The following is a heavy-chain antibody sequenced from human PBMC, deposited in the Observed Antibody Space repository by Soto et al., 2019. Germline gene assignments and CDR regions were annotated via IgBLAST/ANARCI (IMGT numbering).Heavy chain of an antibody. CDR1: GFTFSNYT. D-gene: IGHD6-19*01. V-gene: IGHV3-30*04. J-gene: IGHJ4*02. CDR3: AKAGQWLADFDY. CDR2: ISYDEIDK. Sequence: VQLVESGGGVVQPGRSLRLSCAASGFTFSNYTMHWVRQAPGKGLEWVALISYDEIDKYFADAVKGRFTISRDNSKNTLYLQMDSLRAEDTALYYCAKAGQWLADFDYWGQGTLVTVSS.